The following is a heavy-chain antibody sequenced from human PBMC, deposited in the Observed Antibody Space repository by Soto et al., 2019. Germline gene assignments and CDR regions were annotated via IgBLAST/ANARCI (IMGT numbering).Heavy chain of an antibody. Sequence: QLQLQESGSGLVKPSQTLSLTCAVSGGSISSGGYSWSWIRQPPGKGLEWIGYMYHSGSTYYNPSLKSRVTISKAGSTTQFALKLSSRPAADTAGYYCAGVPDYWGHGILGTVSS. J-gene: IGHJ4*01. CDR3: AGVPDY. D-gene: IGHD2-2*01. CDR2: MYHSGST. CDR1: GGSISSGGYS. V-gene: IGHV4-30-2*01.